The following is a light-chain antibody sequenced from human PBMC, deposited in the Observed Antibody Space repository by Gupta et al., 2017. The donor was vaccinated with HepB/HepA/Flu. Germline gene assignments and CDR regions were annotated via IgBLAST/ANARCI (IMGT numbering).Light chain of an antibody. Sequence: SALTQPPSASGSPGHSVTISCPGTSSDVGGYNYVSWYQQHPGKAPKLMIYEVSKRPSGVPDRFSGSKSGNTASLTVSGLQAEDEADYYCSSYAGSNNLIFGGGTKLTVL. J-gene: IGLJ2*01. V-gene: IGLV2-8*01. CDR2: EVS. CDR1: SSDVGGYNY. CDR3: SSYAGSNNLI.